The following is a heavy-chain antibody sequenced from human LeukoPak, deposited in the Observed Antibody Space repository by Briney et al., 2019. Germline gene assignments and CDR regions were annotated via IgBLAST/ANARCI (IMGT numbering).Heavy chain of an antibody. Sequence: GSSVKVSCKASGGTFSSYAISWVRQAPGQGLEWMGGIIPIFGTANYAQKLQGRVTMTTDTSTSTAYMELRSLRSDDTAVYYCAREDERGVRGVDYWGQGTLVTVSS. D-gene: IGHD3-10*01. V-gene: IGHV1-69*05. CDR3: AREDERGVRGVDY. CDR1: GGTFSSYA. J-gene: IGHJ4*02. CDR2: IIPIFGTA.